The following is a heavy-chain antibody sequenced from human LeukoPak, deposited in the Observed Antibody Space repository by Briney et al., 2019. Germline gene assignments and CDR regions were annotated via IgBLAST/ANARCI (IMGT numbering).Heavy chain of an antibody. V-gene: IGHV3-53*01. CDR3: ARGISMMIVAPGY. CDR2: IYSNNTT. J-gene: IGHJ4*02. D-gene: IGHD3-22*01. Sequence: PGGSLRLSCAASGFTVNNNYMTRVRQAPGKGLEWVSVIYSNNTTYYADSVKGRFTISRDSSKNTLYLQMNSLRAEDTAVYYCARGISMMIVAPGYWGQGTLVTVSS. CDR1: GFTVNNNY.